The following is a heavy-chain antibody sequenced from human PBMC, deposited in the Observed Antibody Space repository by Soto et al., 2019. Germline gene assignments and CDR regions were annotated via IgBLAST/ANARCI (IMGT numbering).Heavy chain of an antibody. CDR2: ISYDGSNK. D-gene: IGHD5-18*01. CDR3: AKDRIQLWSQTLLNGMDV. J-gene: IGHJ6*02. CDR1: GFTFSSYG. Sequence: GGSLRLSCAASGFTFSSYGMHWVRQAPGKGLEWVAVISYDGSNKYYADSVKGRFTISRDNSKNTLYLQMNSLRAEDTAVYYCAKDRIQLWSQTLLNGMDVWGQGTTVTVSS. V-gene: IGHV3-30*18.